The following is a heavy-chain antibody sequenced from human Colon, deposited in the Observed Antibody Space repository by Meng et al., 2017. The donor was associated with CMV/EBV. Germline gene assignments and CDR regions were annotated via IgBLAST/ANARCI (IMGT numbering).Heavy chain of an antibody. J-gene: IGHJ4*02. CDR2: IRSDGSAT. D-gene: IGHD6-19*01. Sequence: QVQLMQSGAGVKEPGASVKVSCKTTGYTFSDYYRHWVRQAPGQGLEWMGWIRSDGSATKYAQKFRGRVTMTRDASVSTAYMELSGLTSDDTAVYFCVRSSGWSLFDYWGPGALVTVSS. CDR3: VRSSGWSLFDY. CDR1: GYTFSDYY. V-gene: IGHV1-2*02.